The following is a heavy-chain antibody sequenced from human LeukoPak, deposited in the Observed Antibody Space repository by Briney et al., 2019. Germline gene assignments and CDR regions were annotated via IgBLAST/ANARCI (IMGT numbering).Heavy chain of an antibody. Sequence: PGGSLRLSCAASGFTFSSYSMNLVRQAPGKGLEWVSSISSSSSYIYYADSVKGRFTISRDNAKNSLYLQMNSLRAEDTAVYYCARAGVGATIDIWGQGTMVTVSS. V-gene: IGHV3-21*01. CDR2: ISSSSSYI. CDR3: ARAGVGATIDI. CDR1: GFTFSSYS. J-gene: IGHJ3*02. D-gene: IGHD1-26*01.